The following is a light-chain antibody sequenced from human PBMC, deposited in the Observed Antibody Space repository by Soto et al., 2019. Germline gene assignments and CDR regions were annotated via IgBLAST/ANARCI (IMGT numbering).Light chain of an antibody. V-gene: IGLV2-8*01. CDR1: SSDVGYYNY. CDR3: SSYAGSNYPYV. CDR2: DVS. Sequence: QSVLTQPPSASGSPGQSVTIACTGTSSDVGYYNYVSWYQQPPGKAPKLLIYDVSKRPSGVPDHFSGSKSGNTASLTVSGLQAEDEGDYYCSSYAGSNYPYVFXTGTKVTVL. J-gene: IGLJ1*01.